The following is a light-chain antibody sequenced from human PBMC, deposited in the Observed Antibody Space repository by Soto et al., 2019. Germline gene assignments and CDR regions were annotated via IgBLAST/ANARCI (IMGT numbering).Light chain of an antibody. CDR3: QPSYSTPFT. Sequence: DIQMTQSPSSLSASVGDRVTITCRASQSISSYLNWYQQKPRKAPKLLIYAASSLQSGVPSRFGGSGSGTDFTLTISSLQPEDFAKDYCQPSYSTPFTFGPGTKVDI. CDR2: AAS. V-gene: IGKV1-39*01. CDR1: QSISSY. J-gene: IGKJ3*01.